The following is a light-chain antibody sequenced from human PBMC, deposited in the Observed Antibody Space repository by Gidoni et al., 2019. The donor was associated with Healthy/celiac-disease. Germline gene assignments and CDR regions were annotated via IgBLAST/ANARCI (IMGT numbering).Light chain of an antibody. Sequence: SYELTQPPSVSVSPGQTASITCSGDNLGDKYACWYQQKPGQSPVLVIYQDSKRPSGIPERFSGPNSGNTATLTISGTQAMDEADYYCQAWDSSPVVFGGGTKLTVL. J-gene: IGLJ2*01. CDR3: QAWDSSPVV. V-gene: IGLV3-1*01. CDR1: NLGDKY. CDR2: QDS.